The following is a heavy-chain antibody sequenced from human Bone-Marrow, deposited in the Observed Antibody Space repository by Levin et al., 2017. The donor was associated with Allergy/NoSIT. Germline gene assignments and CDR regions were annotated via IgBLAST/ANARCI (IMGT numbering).Heavy chain of an antibody. CDR1: GFSISDGYF. D-gene: IGHD4-23*01. V-gene: IGHV4-38-2*02. Sequence: GSLRLSCAVSGFSISDGYFWAWIRQPPGKGLEWIGSVDHSGYTYYNPSLNSRAIISMDTSKNQFSLKISFVTVADTAFYYCAREPGGRSGYWGQGTLVTVSS. J-gene: IGHJ4*02. CDR2: VDHSGYT. CDR3: AREPGGRSGY.